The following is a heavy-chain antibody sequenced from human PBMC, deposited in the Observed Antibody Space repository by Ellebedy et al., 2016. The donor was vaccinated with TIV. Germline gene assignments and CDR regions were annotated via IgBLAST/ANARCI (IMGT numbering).Heavy chain of an antibody. Sequence: GESLKISCAASGFTFTTYPLHWVRQAPGKGLEWVSLISKDGNNKDYADSVKGRFTTSRDNSENTLYLHMSSLRAEDTAVYYCVREWESSGFRFDYWGQGTLVTVSS. J-gene: IGHJ4*02. CDR1: GFTFTTYP. CDR2: ISKDGNNK. CDR3: VREWESSGFRFDY. V-gene: IGHV3-30-3*01. D-gene: IGHD3-22*01.